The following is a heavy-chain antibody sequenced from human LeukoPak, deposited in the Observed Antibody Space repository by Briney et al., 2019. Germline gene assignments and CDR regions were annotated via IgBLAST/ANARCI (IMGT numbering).Heavy chain of an antibody. CDR2: IIPIFGTA. Sequence: SVKVSCKASGGTFSSYAISWVRQAPGQGLEWMGGIIPIFGTANYAQKLQGRVTITTDESTSTAYMELSSLRSEDTAVYYCARGYCSSTSCYTHGIDYWGQGTLVTVSS. D-gene: IGHD2-2*02. J-gene: IGHJ4*02. CDR3: ARGYCSSTSCYTHGIDY. CDR1: GGTFSSYA. V-gene: IGHV1-69*05.